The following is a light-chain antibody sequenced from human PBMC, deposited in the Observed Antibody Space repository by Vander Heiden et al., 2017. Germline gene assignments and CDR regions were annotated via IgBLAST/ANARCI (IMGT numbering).Light chain of an antibody. CDR1: QSISIW. CDR2: QAS. Sequence: DIQMTQSPSTLSASVGDRVTITCRARQSISIWLAWYHQKPGKDPNLLIYQASSLESGVPSRFSGSGSGTEFTLTISSLQPDDFGSYYCLQYNSYPWTFGQGTKVEIK. V-gene: IGKV1-5*03. J-gene: IGKJ1*01. CDR3: LQYNSYPWT.